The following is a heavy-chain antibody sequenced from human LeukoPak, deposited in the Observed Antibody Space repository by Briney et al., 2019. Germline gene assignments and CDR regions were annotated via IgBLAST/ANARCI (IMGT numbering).Heavy chain of an antibody. CDR3: ARLPAASAMRGDD. V-gene: IGHV5-51*01. D-gene: IGHD2-2*01. J-gene: IGHJ4*02. CDR1: GYTFSNSI. Sequence: GESLKISCKGSGYTFSNSIIGWVRQMPGKGLEWMGIIYPGDSETRYSPSFQGQVTISADKSISTAYLQSSSLRASDTAMYYCARLPAASAMRGDDWGQGTLVTVSS. CDR2: IYPGDSET.